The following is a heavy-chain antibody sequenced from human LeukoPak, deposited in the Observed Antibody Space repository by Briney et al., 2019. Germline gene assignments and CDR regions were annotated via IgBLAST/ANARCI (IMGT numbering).Heavy chain of an antibody. CDR3: AKTRYSGSGSYYLPLDY. CDR1: GFTFSNYA. CDR2: ISSNGDST. D-gene: IGHD3-10*01. Sequence: GGSLRLSCSASGFTFSNYAIHWVRQAPGKGLDYVSVISSNGDSTYYADSVKGRFSISRDNSKSTLYLQMNSLRAEDTALYYCAKTRYSGSGSYYLPLDYWGQGTLVTVSS. V-gene: IGHV3-64D*06. J-gene: IGHJ4*02.